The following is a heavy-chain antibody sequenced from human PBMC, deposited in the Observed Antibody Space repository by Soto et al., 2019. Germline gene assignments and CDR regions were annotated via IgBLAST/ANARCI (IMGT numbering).Heavy chain of an antibody. CDR3: ARRIAVAADAFDI. D-gene: IGHD6-19*01. Sequence: SETLSLTCTVSGGSISSSSYYWGWIRQPPGKGLEWIGSIYYSGSTYYNPSLKSRVTISVDTSKNQFSLKLSSVTAADTAVYYCARRIAVAADAFDIWGQGTTVTVSS. J-gene: IGHJ3*02. V-gene: IGHV4-39*01. CDR2: IYYSGST. CDR1: GGSISSSSYY.